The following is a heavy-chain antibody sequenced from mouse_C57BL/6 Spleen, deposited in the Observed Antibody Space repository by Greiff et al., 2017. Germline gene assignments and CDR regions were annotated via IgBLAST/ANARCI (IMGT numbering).Heavy chain of an antibody. CDR3: TSVVARWYFDV. J-gene: IGHJ1*03. D-gene: IGHD1-1*01. Sequence: QLQQSGTVLARPGASVKMSCKTSGYTFTSYWMHWVKQRPGQGLEWIGAIYPGNSDTSYNQKFKGKAKLTAVQSASTAYMELSSLTNEDYAVDYCTSVVARWYFDVWGTGTTVTVSS. CDR1: GYTFTSYW. CDR2: IYPGNSDT. V-gene: IGHV1-5*01.